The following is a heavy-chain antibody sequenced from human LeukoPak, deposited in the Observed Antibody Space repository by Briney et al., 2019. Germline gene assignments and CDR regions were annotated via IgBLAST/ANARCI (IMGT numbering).Heavy chain of an antibody. CDR3: ARGRRWDGNYFDC. CDR1: GFTFNSYG. J-gene: IGHJ4*02. D-gene: IGHD1-14*01. CDR2: IRQDGSEK. Sequence: PGGSLRLSCAASGFTFNSYGMSWVRQAPGKGLEWAANIRQDGSEKSYVDSVKGRFTISRDNAKNSLYLQMNSLRAEDTAVYYCARGRRWDGNYFDCWGQGTLVTVSS. V-gene: IGHV3-7*01.